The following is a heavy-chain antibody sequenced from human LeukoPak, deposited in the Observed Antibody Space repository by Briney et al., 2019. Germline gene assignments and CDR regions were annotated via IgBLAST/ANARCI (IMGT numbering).Heavy chain of an antibody. CDR3: ARPLVFSSSAGYDAFDI. J-gene: IGHJ3*02. Sequence: PSETLSLTCAVYGGSFSGYYWRWIRQPPGKGLEWIGEINHSGSANYNPSLKSRVTISVDTSKNQFSLKLTSVTAADTAVYYCARPLVFSSSAGYDAFDIWGQGTMVTVSS. CDR2: INHSGSA. D-gene: IGHD6-6*01. CDR1: GGSFSGYY. V-gene: IGHV4-34*01.